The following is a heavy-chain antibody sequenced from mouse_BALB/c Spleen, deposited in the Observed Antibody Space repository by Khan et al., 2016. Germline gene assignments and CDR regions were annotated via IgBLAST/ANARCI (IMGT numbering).Heavy chain of an antibody. CDR2: LDPANGNT. J-gene: IGHJ3*01. CDR1: GFNIKDTY. V-gene: IGHV14-3*02. D-gene: IGHD2-3*01. Sequence: VRLQQSGAEFVKPGASVKLSCTASGFNIKDTYIHWVKQSPEQGLEWIGGLDPANGNTKFDPKFQGKATITTDTSSNTAYLQLSSLTSEDTSVYYCVRPFYDGYYEFAYWGQVTLVTVSA. CDR3: VRPFYDGYYEFAY.